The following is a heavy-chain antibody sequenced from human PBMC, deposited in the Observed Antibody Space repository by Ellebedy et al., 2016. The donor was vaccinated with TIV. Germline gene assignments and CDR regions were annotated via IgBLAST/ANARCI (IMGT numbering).Heavy chain of an antibody. CDR2: IRVYNSNA. CDR3: VTRVGATI. J-gene: IGHJ4*02. CDR1: GYTFSNYG. Sequence: AASVKVSCKASGYTFSNYGISWVRQAPGQGLEWMGWIRVYNSNAKYAPKLQGRVTMTTDTSTGPAYMELRSLRSDDTAVYYWVTRVGATIWGQGTLVTVSS. V-gene: IGHV1-18*01. D-gene: IGHD1-26*01.